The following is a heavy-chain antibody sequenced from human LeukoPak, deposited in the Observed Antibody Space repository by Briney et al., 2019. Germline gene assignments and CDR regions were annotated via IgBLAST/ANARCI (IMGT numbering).Heavy chain of an antibody. CDR1: GGSISTYY. Sequence: PSETLSLTCTVSGGSISTYYWNWIRQPPGKGLEWIGYIYYSGSTNYNPSLKSRVTISVDTSKNQFSLKLSSVTAADTAVYYCARHALHDFWTLGDWFDPWGQGTLVTVSS. D-gene: IGHD3-3*01. J-gene: IGHJ5*02. CDR3: ARHALHDFWTLGDWFDP. CDR2: IYYSGST. V-gene: IGHV4-59*08.